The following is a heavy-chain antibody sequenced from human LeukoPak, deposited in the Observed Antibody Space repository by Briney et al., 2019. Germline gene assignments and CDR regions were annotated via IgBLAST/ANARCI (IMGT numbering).Heavy chain of an antibody. J-gene: IGHJ4*02. CDR3: TTKTITPGY. Sequence: TGGSLTLSCAASGFIFRDAWMTWVRQAPGKGLEWVGRIKRKTDGGTTDYAAPVKGRFTISRDDSQNTLYLQMNSLKTEDTAVYYCTTKTITPGYWGQGTLVTVSS. D-gene: IGHD5-24*01. V-gene: IGHV3-15*01. CDR2: IKRKTDGGTT. CDR1: GFIFRDAW.